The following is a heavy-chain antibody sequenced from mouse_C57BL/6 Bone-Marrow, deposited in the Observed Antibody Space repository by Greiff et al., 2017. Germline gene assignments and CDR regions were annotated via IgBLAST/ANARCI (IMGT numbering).Heavy chain of an antibody. CDR2: IWRGGST. CDR3: ATHYYGSSYWYFDV. Sequence: VQLKESGPGLVQPSQSLSITCTVSGFSLTSYGVHWVRQSPGKGLEWLGVIWRGGSTDYNAAFMSRLSITKDNSKSQVFFKMNSLQADDTAIYYCATHYYGSSYWYFDVWGTGTTVTVS. D-gene: IGHD1-1*01. J-gene: IGHJ1*03. CDR1: GFSLTSYG. V-gene: IGHV2-5*01.